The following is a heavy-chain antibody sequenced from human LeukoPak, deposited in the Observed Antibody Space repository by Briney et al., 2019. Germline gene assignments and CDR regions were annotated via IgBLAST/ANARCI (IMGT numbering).Heavy chain of an antibody. CDR2: FYPGDSDI. CDR1: GSSFTDYC. J-gene: IGHJ4*02. D-gene: IGHD5-24*01. Sequence: KVGESLKISCQGSGSSFTDYCIGWVRQLPGKGLEWMGFFYPGDSDIRYSPSFQGRVPLSADKSISTAYLQWSSLKASDASMYYYARGGDGYTGWTGAVIDYWGQGTLVTVSS. CDR3: ARGGDGYTGWTGAVIDY. V-gene: IGHV5-51*01.